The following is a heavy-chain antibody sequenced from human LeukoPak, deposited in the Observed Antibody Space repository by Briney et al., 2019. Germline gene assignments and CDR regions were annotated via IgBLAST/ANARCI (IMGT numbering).Heavy chain of an antibody. CDR3: ARARTGGVGYYYYYYMDV. V-gene: IGHV4-30-4*08. CDR2: IYYSGSA. Sequence: PSQTLSLTCTVSGGSISSGDYYWSWIRQPPGKGLEWIGYIYYSGSAYYNPSLKSRVTISVDTSKNQFSLKLSSVTAADTAVYYCARARTGGVGYYYYYYMDVWGKGTTVTVSS. D-gene: IGHD1-26*01. J-gene: IGHJ6*03. CDR1: GGSISSGDYY.